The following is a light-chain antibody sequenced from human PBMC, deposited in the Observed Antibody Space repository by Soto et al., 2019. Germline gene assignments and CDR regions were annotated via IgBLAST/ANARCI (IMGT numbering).Light chain of an antibody. J-gene: IGKJ5*01. CDR3: QQSYSTPIT. V-gene: IGKV1-39*01. CDR1: QSISSY. Sequence: DIQMTQSPFSLSASVADRVTITCRASQSISSYLNWYQQKPGKPPKLLIYAAVSLQSGIPSRFSAYGSGTDFTLTISSLQPEDFATYYCQQSYSTPITFGQGTRLEIK. CDR2: AAV.